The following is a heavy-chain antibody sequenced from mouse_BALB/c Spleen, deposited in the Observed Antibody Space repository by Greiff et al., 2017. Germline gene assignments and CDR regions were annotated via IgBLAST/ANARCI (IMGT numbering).Heavy chain of an antibody. J-gene: IGHJ2*01. V-gene: IGHV5-6-5*01. Sequence: EVHLVESGGGLVKPGGSLKLSCAASGFTFSSYAMSWVRQTPEKRLEWVASISSGGSTYYPDSVKGRFTISRDNARNILYLQMSSLRSEDTAMYYCARGLGDYGDYFDYWGQGTTLTVSS. CDR1: GFTFSSYA. CDR3: ARGLGDYGDYFDY. D-gene: IGHD2-4*01. CDR2: ISSGGST.